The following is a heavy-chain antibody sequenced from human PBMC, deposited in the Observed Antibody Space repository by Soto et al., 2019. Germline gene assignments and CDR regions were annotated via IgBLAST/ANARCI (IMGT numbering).Heavy chain of an antibody. J-gene: IGHJ3*02. CDR1: GYNFIRYW. Sequence: EVYLAQSGAEVKKPGESLKISCKGSGYNFIRYWIGWVRQMPGKGLEWMGVIYPGDSDTRYSPSLQGQVTISADKSSSAAYLQWSSLQASDTATYYCARSLVNGTYEAFDIWGQGTMVTVSS. CDR3: ARSLVNGTYEAFDI. V-gene: IGHV5-51*03. D-gene: IGHD6-13*01. CDR2: IYPGDSDT.